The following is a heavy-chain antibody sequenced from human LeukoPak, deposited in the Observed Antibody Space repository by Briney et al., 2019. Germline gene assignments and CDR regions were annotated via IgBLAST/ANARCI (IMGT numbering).Heavy chain of an antibody. D-gene: IGHD5-18*01. V-gene: IGHV3-21*01. CDR3: ARITAMERHFDY. CDR2: ISSSSSYI. J-gene: IGHJ4*02. Sequence: GGSLRLPCAASGFTFSSYSMNWVRQAPGKGLEWVSSISSSSSYIYYADSVKGRFTISRDNAKNSLYLQMNSLRAEDTAVYYCARITAMERHFDYWGQGTLVTVSS. CDR1: GFTFSSYS.